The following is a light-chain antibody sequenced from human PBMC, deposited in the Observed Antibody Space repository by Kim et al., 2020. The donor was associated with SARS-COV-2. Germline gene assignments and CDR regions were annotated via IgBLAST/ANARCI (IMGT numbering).Light chain of an antibody. CDR3: ETWDSNFWV. J-gene: IGLJ3*02. V-gene: IGLV4-60*03. Sequence: SACASLGSSVKLTCTLSSGHSSYIIAWHQQQPGKAPRYLMKLEGSGSYNKGSGVPDRFSGSSSGADRYLTISNLQSEDEADYYCETWDSNFWVFGG. CDR1: SGHSSYI. CDR2: LEGSGSY.